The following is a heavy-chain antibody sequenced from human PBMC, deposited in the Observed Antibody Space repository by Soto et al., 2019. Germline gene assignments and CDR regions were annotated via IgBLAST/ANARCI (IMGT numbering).Heavy chain of an antibody. D-gene: IGHD3-9*01. J-gene: IGHJ4*02. CDR1: GFTFNNYW. V-gene: IGHV3-74*01. CDR2: ASRDATTI. CDR3: VRGSNDWYGLDY. Sequence: EVHLVESGGGLVQPGGSLRLSCVASGFTFNNYWMHWVRQAPGKGLEWVSRASRDATTINYADSVNGRFAISRDNARNTLYLQMNNPRAEDAALYYCVRGSNDWYGLDYWGQGTRVTVSS.